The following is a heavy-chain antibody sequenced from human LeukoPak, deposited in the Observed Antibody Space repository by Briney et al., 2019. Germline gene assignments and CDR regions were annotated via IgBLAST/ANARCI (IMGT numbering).Heavy chain of an antibody. J-gene: IGHJ4*02. D-gene: IGHD2-2*01. CDR1: GFTFSSYA. V-gene: IGHV3-30-3*01. Sequence: PGGSLRLSCAASGFTFSSYAMHWVRQAPGKGLEWVAVISYDGSNKYYADSVKGRFTISRDNSKNTLYLYMSSLSAEDTAEYYCAKGSSTSCYSGSDYWGQGTLVTVSS. CDR2: ISYDGSNK. CDR3: AKGSSTSCYSGSDY.